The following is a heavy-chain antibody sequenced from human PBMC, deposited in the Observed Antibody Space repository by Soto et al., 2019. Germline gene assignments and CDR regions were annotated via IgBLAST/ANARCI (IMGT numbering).Heavy chain of an antibody. Sequence: EVQLVEYGGGLGKPGGSLRVSCAASGFSISDSWMSWVRQAQGKGLEWVARIKSKTDGGTTDYAAPVTGRFTISRDDSKNTLSPQRNSLKTEDTALYYCTTYDYIRGNYRVRWAYWGLGTMVTVSS. V-gene: IGHV3-15*01. CDR2: IKSKTDGGTT. CDR3: TTYDYIRGNYRVRWAY. CDR1: GFSISDSW. J-gene: IGHJ4*02. D-gene: IGHD3-16*02.